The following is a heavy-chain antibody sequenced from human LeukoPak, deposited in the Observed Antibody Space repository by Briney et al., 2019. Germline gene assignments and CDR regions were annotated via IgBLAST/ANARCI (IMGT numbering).Heavy chain of an antibody. Sequence: PSQTLSLTCTVSGGSISSGGYYWSWIRQYPGKGLEWIGYIYYSGSTYYNPSLKSRVTISVDTSKNQFSLKLSSVTAADTAVYYCARSPAAISFGFDPWGQGTLVTVSS. V-gene: IGHV4-31*03. CDR3: ARSPAAISFGFDP. CDR2: IYYSGST. J-gene: IGHJ5*02. D-gene: IGHD2-2*01. CDR1: GGSISSGGYY.